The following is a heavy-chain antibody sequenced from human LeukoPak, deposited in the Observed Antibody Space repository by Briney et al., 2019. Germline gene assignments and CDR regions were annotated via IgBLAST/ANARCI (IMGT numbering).Heavy chain of an antibody. CDR1: GGSISSSSYY. J-gene: IGHJ3*02. CDR2: IYYSGST. CDR3: ARAPRSYNWNYGGRAFDI. Sequence: SETLSLTCTVSGGSISSSSYYWGWIRQPPGKGLEWIGSIYYSGSTYYNPSLKSRVTISVDTSKNQFSLKLSSVTAADTAVYYCARAPRSYNWNYGGRAFDIWGQGTMVTVSS. D-gene: IGHD1-7*01. V-gene: IGHV4-39*07.